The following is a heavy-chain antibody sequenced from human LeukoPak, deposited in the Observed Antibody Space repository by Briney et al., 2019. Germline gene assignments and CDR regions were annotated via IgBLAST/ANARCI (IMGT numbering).Heavy chain of an antibody. Sequence: SETLSLTCTVSGYSISSGYYWGWIRQPPGKGLEWIGSIYHSGSTYYNPSLKSRVTISVDTSKNQFSLKLRSVTAADTAVYYCARDPGCASCHYDHDYWGQGTLVTVSS. CDR1: GYSISSGYY. D-gene: IGHD3-3*01. CDR2: IYHSGST. V-gene: IGHV4-38-2*02. J-gene: IGHJ4*02. CDR3: ARDPGCASCHYDHDY.